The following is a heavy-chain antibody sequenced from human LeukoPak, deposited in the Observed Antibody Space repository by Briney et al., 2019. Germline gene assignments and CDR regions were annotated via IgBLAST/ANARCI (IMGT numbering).Heavy chain of an antibody. D-gene: IGHD7-27*01. J-gene: IGHJ3*02. V-gene: IGHV4-59*01. CDR3: ARSLWGYAFDI. CDR1: GGSLSSFY. CDR2: VHYSGST. Sequence: SETLSLTCSVSGGSLSSFYWTWLRRPPGKGLEWIGYVHYSGSTYYNPSLKSRVTMSKDTSKNQFSLNLSSVTGADTAVYYCARSLWGYAFDIWGQGTMVTVSS.